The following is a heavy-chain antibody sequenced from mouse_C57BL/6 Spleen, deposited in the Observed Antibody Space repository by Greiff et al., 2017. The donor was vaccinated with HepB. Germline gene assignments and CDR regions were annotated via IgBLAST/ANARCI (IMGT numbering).Heavy chain of an antibody. CDR1: GYTFTSYW. CDR3: SRAPYDYDVGYAMDY. J-gene: IGHJ4*01. V-gene: IGHV1-7*01. Sequence: QVQLQQSGAELAKPGASVKLSCKASGYTFTSYWMHWVKQRPGQGLEWIGYINPRSGYTKYNQKFKDKATLTADKSSSTAYMQLRSLTYEDSAVYYCSRAPYDYDVGYAMDYWGQGTSVTVSS. D-gene: IGHD2-4*01. CDR2: INPRSGYT.